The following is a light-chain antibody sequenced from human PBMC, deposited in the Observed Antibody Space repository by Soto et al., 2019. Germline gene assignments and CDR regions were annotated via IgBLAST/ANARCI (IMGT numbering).Light chain of an antibody. CDR1: QYIHTW. J-gene: IGKJ1*01. Sequence: DIQMTQSPSTLSASVGDRVTITCRASQYIHTWLAWYQQKPGKAPNLLISDASSLAGGVPSRFSGSGSGTEFTLTISSLQPDDFATYYCQQYGSYWTFGQGTKVEIK. V-gene: IGKV1-5*01. CDR3: QQYGSYWT. CDR2: DAS.